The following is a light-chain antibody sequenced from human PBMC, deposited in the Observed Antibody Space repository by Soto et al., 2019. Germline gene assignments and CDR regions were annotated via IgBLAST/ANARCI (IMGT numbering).Light chain of an antibody. CDR3: QQYGSSRT. CDR1: QSVSSSY. J-gene: IGKJ1*01. Sequence: EIVLTQSRGTLSLSPGERATLSCRASQSVSSSYLAWYQQKTGQAPRPLFYGASSRATGIPVRFSGSGSGTDFTLTISRLEPEDLGVYYCQQYGSSRTFGQGTNVDIK. CDR2: GAS. V-gene: IGKV3-20*01.